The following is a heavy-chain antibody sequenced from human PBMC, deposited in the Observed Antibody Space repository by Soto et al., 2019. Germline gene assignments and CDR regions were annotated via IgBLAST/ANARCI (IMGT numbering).Heavy chain of an antibody. CDR3: AIYASQNSSGWYWYYYYYGMDV. J-gene: IGHJ6*02. Sequence: GGSLRLSCAASGFTFSSYAMHWVRQAPGKGLEWVAVISYDGSNKYYADSVKGRFTISRDNSKNTLYLQMNSLRAEDTAVYYCAIYASQNSSGWYWYYYYYGMDVWGQGTTVTVSS. V-gene: IGHV3-30-3*01. CDR1: GFTFSSYA. CDR2: ISYDGSNK. D-gene: IGHD6-19*01.